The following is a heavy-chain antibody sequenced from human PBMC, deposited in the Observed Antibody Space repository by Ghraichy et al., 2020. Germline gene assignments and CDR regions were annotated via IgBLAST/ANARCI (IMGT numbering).Heavy chain of an antibody. CDR3: ARGMRGWFQDDAFDI. V-gene: IGHV1-2*06. Sequence: ASVKVSCKASGYTFTGYYMHWVRQAPGQGLEWMGRINPNSGGTNYAQKFQGRVTMTRDTSISTAYMELSRLRSDDTAVYYCARGMRGWFQDDAFDIWGQGTMVTVSS. J-gene: IGHJ3*02. D-gene: IGHD6-19*01. CDR1: GYTFTGYY. CDR2: INPNSGGT.